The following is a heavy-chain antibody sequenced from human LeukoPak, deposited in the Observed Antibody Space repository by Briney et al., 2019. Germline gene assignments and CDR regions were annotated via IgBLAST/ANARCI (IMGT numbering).Heavy chain of an antibody. J-gene: IGHJ4*02. Sequence: GRSLRLSCAASGFTFSSYGMHWVRQAPGKGLEWVAVISYDGSNKYYADSVKGRFTISRDNSKNTLYLQMNSLRAEDTAVYYCAKDNFSGQRWLQLLHWGQGTLVTVSS. CDR3: AKDNFSGQRWLQLLH. CDR1: GFTFSSYG. D-gene: IGHD5-24*01. V-gene: IGHV3-30*18. CDR2: ISYDGSNK.